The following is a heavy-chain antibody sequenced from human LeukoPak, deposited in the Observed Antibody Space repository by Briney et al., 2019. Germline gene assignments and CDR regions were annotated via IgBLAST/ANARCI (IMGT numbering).Heavy chain of an antibody. Sequence: GGSLRLSCEASGFTFISYAMNWVRQAPGKGLEWVSTITGAGGSTYFADSVKGRFTISRDNSKNTLYLQMNSLRAEDTAVYYCAKDLGVRGVIITGIFDYWGQGTLVTVSS. CDR2: ITGAGGST. CDR3: AKDLGVRGVIITGIFDY. D-gene: IGHD3-10*01. V-gene: IGHV3-23*01. CDR1: GFTFISYA. J-gene: IGHJ4*02.